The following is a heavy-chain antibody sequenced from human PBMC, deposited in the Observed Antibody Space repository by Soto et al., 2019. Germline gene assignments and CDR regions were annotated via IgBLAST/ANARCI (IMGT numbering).Heavy chain of an antibody. J-gene: IGHJ4*02. V-gene: IGHV4-39*01. CDR2: IYYSGST. Sequence: SETLSLTCTVSGGSISSSNYYWGWIRQPPGKGLEWIGSIYYSGSTYHNPSLKSRVTISVDTSKNQFSLDLTSVTAADTAVYYCATSYSDDYWGQGTLVTVSS. CDR3: ATSYSDDY. CDR1: GGSISSSNYY. D-gene: IGHD5-18*01.